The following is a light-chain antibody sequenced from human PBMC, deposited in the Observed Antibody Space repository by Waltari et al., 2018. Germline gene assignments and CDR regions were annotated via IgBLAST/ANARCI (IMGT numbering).Light chain of an antibody. V-gene: IGLV2-23*02. CDR3: CSYVTGDTWV. J-gene: IGLJ3*02. Sequence: QSALTQPASVSGSPGQSITISCTGSSSAVGTYKFVSWYQQHPGKAPKLMIYEINQRPSGISNRFSGSKFGNTAVLTISGLQTDDEADYYCCSYVTGDTWVFGGGTRVAVL. CDR2: EIN. CDR1: SSAVGTYKF.